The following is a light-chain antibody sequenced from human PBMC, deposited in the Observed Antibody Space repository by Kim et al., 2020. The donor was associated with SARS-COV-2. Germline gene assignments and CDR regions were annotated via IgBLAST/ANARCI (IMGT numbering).Light chain of an antibody. V-gene: IGLV3-19*01. Sequence: SSELTQDPAVSVALGQTVRITCQGDSLRSYYASWYQQKPGQAPVLVIYGKNNRPSGIPDRFSGSIPGNTASLTITGAQAEDEGDYFCNSRDSSGNHYVFG. CDR3: NSRDSSGNHYV. CDR1: SLRSYY. CDR2: GKN. J-gene: IGLJ1*01.